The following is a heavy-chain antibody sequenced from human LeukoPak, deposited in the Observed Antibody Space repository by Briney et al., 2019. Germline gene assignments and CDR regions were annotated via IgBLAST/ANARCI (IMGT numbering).Heavy chain of an antibody. CDR1: EFTYRTYF. D-gene: IGHD6-13*01. V-gene: IGHV3-7*01. CDR2: IKQDGSEK. CDR3: AGERPSSSWYDF. Sequence: GGSLRLSCAASEFTYRTYFMTWVRQASGKGLEGVANIKQDGSEKYYADFVRGRFTISRDDGKKSLYLQMNSLRVEDTAVYYCAGERPSSSWYDFWGQGTLVTVSS. J-gene: IGHJ5*01.